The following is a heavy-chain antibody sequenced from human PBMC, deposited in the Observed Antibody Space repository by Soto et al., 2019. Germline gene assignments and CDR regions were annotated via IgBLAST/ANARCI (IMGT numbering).Heavy chain of an antibody. D-gene: IGHD3-10*01. V-gene: IGHV3-23*01. CDR3: AKRASGSYFDY. Sequence: EVPLLEAGGGLVQPGGSLRLSCAASGFTLSSYAMSWVRQAPGKGLEWVSVISGSGGSTYYADSVKGRFTISRDNSKNTLYLQMNSLRAEDTAVYYCAKRASGSYFDYWGQGTLVTVSS. J-gene: IGHJ4*02. CDR1: GFTLSSYA. CDR2: ISGSGGST.